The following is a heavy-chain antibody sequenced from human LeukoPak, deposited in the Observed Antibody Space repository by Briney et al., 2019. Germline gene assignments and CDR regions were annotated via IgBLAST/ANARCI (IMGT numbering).Heavy chain of an antibody. D-gene: IGHD3-10*01. CDR3: TRNTDYYGSGTYGYFDH. Sequence: GGSLRLSCAASGLTVSSTFMSWVLQVPGKGLEWVSIMYSGGTTHYPDSVKGRFTISRDNSKNTLYLQMDSLRAEDTAVYYCTRNTDYYGSGTYGYFDHWGRGTLVIVSS. CDR1: GLTVSSTF. V-gene: IGHV3-53*01. J-gene: IGHJ2*01. CDR2: MYSGGTT.